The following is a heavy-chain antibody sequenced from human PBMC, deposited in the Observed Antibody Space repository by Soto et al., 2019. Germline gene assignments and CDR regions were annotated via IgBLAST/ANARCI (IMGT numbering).Heavy chain of an antibody. CDR1: GYTFTNYA. Sequence: ASVKVSCKASGYTFTNYAIYWVRQAPGQRPEWMGWINVDKGNTKHSQKFQGRVTITRDAYASRAYMELSSLRSEDTAVYYCARDPAAAAYYFDSWGQGTLVTVSS. J-gene: IGHJ4*02. V-gene: IGHV1-3*01. CDR2: INVDKGNT. CDR3: ARDPAAAAYYFDS. D-gene: IGHD6-13*01.